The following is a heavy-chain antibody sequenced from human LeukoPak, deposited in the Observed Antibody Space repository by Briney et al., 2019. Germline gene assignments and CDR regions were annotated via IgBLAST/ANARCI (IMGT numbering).Heavy chain of an antibody. J-gene: IGHJ4*02. CDR2: MNPNSGNT. CDR1: GYTFTSYD. Sequence: ASVKVSCKASGYTFTSYDINWVRQATGQGLEWMGWMNPNSGNTGYAQKFQGRVTMTRDTSISTAYMELSRLRSDDTAVYYCARDYYDSSGYYEGVYWGQGTLVTVSS. V-gene: IGHV1-8*01. D-gene: IGHD3-22*01. CDR3: ARDYYDSSGYYEGVY.